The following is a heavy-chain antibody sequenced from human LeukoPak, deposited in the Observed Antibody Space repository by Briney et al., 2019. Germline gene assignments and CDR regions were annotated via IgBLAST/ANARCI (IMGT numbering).Heavy chain of an antibody. D-gene: IGHD3-22*01. V-gene: IGHV3-23*01. CDR3: ARDLRSSGYYAFDY. J-gene: IGHJ4*02. Sequence: GGSLRLSCAASGFSFRSYAMNWVRQAPGKGLEWVSSITGTGGTTYYADSVKGRFTISRDNAKNSLYLQMNSLRAEDTAVYYCARDLRSSGYYAFDYWGQGTLVTVSS. CDR1: GFSFRSYA. CDR2: ITGTGGTT.